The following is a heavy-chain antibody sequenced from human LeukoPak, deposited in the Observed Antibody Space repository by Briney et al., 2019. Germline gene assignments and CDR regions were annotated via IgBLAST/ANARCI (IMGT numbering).Heavy chain of an antibody. CDR1: GGSISSYY. J-gene: IGHJ4*02. Sequence: SETLSLTCTVSGGSISSYYWSWIRQPAGKGLEWIGRIYTSGSTNYNPSLKSRVTMSVDTSKNQFSLKLSSVTAADTAVYYCARERGDIVVVPAALDYWGQGTLVTVSS. CDR2: IYTSGST. V-gene: IGHV4-4*07. D-gene: IGHD2-2*01. CDR3: ARERGDIVVVPAALDY.